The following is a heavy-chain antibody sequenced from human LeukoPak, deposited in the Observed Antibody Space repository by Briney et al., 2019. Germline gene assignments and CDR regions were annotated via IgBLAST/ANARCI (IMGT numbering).Heavy chain of an antibody. CDR2: IYYSGST. CDR1: GGSISSYY. CDR3: ARDSGRSSSAEYFQH. D-gene: IGHD6-13*01. J-gene: IGHJ1*01. Sequence: SETLSLTCTVSGGSISSYYWSWIRQPPGKGLEWIGYIYYSGSTNYNPSLKSRVTISVDTSKNQFSLKLSSVTAADTAVYYCARDSGRSSSAEYFQHWGQGTLVTVSS. V-gene: IGHV4-59*01.